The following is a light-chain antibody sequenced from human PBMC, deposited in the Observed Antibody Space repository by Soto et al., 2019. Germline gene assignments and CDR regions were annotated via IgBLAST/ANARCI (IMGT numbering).Light chain of an antibody. Sequence: EIVLTQSPGTLSLSPGGRATLCLVASQTIGSTYLAWYQQNPGQAPRLLIYDASNRATGIPARFSGSGSGTDFSLTISSLQPEDFAVYYCQQRRNWPQTFGQGTKVDIK. CDR3: QQRRNWPQT. CDR1: QTIGSTY. CDR2: DAS. J-gene: IGKJ1*01. V-gene: IGKV3-11*01.